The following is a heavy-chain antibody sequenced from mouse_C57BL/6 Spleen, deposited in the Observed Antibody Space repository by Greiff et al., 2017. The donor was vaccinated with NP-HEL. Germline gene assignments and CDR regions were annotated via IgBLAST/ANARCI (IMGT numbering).Heavy chain of an antibody. J-gene: IGHJ3*01. CDR2: INPNNGGT. CDR1: GYTFTDYN. CDR3: AREDYEVIPFAC. Sequence: EVQLQQSGPELVKPGASVKMSCKASGYTFTDYNMHWVKQSHGKSLEWIGYINPNNGGTSYNQKFKGKATLTVIKSSSTAYMELRSLTSEDAAVYYCAREDYEVIPFACWGQGTLVPVSA. D-gene: IGHD2-4*01. V-gene: IGHV1-22*01.